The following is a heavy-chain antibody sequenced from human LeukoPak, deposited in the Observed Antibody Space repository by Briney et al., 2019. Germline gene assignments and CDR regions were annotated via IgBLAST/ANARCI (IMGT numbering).Heavy chain of an antibody. Sequence: KAGGSLRLSCAASGFTFSSYSMNGVRQARGKGREWVSSISSSSSSYIYYADSEKGRFTISRDNAKNSLYLQMNSLRAEDTAVYYCARDLAAGIYYYYYGMDVWGQGTTVTVSS. J-gene: IGHJ6*02. CDR2: ISSSSSSYI. CDR1: GFTFSSYS. CDR3: ARDLAAGIYYYYYGMDV. D-gene: IGHD6-13*01. V-gene: IGHV3-21*01.